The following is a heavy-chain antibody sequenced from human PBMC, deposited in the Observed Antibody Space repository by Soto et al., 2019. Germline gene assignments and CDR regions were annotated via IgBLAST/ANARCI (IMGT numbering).Heavy chain of an antibody. CDR2: INHRGST. CDR3: ARGLVVTRY. Sequence: QVQLQQWGAGLLTPSETLSLTCAVYGGSFSGYYWSWIRQPPGKGLEWIGEINHRGSTNYNPSLKILVTISVDTSESQFSLKLSSVTAAYPSVYYCARGLVVTRYWCQGTLVTVSA. D-gene: IGHD2-21*02. V-gene: IGHV4-34*01. J-gene: IGHJ4*02. CDR1: GGSFSGYY.